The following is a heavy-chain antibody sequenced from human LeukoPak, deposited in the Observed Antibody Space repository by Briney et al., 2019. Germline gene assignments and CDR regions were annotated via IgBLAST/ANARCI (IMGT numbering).Heavy chain of an antibody. V-gene: IGHV4-34*01. Sequence: PSETLSLTCAVYGGSFSGYYWSWIRQPPGKGLEWIGEINHSGSPNYNPSLKSRVTTSIDTSKNQSSLKLSPVTAADTAVYYCARDLSDYYGSGSYRPIDAFDIWGQGTMVTVSS. CDR3: ARDLSDYYGSGSYRPIDAFDI. CDR1: GGSFSGYY. D-gene: IGHD3-10*01. J-gene: IGHJ3*02. CDR2: INHSGSP.